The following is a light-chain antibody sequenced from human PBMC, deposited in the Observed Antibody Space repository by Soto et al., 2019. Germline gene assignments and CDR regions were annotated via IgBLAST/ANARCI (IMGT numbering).Light chain of an antibody. CDR2: DDS. J-gene: IGLJ1*01. Sequence: SYELTQPPSVSVAPGQTARITCGGNNIGRKSVHWYQQKPGQAPVLVVYDDSARPSGIPERFSGSNSGNTATLTISRVEAGDEADYYCQVWDKSSYHYVFGNGTKV. V-gene: IGLV3-21*02. CDR3: QVWDKSSYHYV. CDR1: NIGRKS.